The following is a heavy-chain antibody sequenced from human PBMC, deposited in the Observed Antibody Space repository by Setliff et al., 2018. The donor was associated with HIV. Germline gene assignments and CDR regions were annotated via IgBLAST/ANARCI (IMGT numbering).Heavy chain of an antibody. Sequence: KSSETLSLTCTVSGGSISSHYWSWIRQPPGKGLEWIGYIYSTGSTNYNPSLKSRVTISVDTSKNQFSLQLSSATAADTAIYYCARVDRVESAFDIWGQGAMVTVSS. V-gene: IGHV4-59*11. D-gene: IGHD2-15*01. CDR2: IYSTGST. CDR3: ARVDRVESAFDI. CDR1: GGSISSHY. J-gene: IGHJ3*02.